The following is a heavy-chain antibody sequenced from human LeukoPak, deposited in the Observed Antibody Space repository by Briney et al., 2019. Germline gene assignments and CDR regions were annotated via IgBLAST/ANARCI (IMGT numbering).Heavy chain of an antibody. J-gene: IGHJ4*02. CDR2: IKRKSDGGTT. D-gene: IGHD1-14*01. V-gene: IGHV3-15*01. CDR1: GFAFSNYE. Sequence: TGGSLRLSCEASGFAFSNYEMNWVRQAPGKGLEWVGRIKRKSDGGTTDYAAPVKGRFTISRDDSKNTLYLQMNSLKSEDTAVYYCTTELDVRPNHYWGQGTLVTVSS. CDR3: TTELDVRPNHY.